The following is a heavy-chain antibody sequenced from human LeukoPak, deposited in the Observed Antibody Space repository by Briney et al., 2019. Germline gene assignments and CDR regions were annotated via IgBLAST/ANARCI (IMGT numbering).Heavy chain of an antibody. CDR2: INAGNGHT. CDR3: ARDGPHDYGDYVLDYYYYGMDV. Sequence: ASVKLSCKASGYTFTSYAMHWVRHAPGQRLEWMGWINAGNGHTKYSQKFQGRVTITRDRSESKDDVELSSVRSEDTAVYYCARDGPHDYGDYVLDYYYYGMDVWGQGTTVTVSS. J-gene: IGHJ6*02. CDR1: GYTFTSYA. D-gene: IGHD4-17*01. V-gene: IGHV1-3*01.